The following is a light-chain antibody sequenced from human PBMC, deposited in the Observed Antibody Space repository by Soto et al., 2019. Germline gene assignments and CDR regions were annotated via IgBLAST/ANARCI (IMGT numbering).Light chain of an antibody. J-gene: IGLJ1*01. CDR1: SSDVGGYNY. CDR3: SSYTSSSTLV. Sequence: QSALTQTASVSGSPGQSITISCTGTSSDVGGYNYVSWYQQHPGKAPKLMIYDVSNRPSGVSNRFSGSKSGNTASLTISGLQAEAEADYYGSSYTSSSTLVFGTGTTITAL. CDR2: DVS. V-gene: IGLV2-14*01.